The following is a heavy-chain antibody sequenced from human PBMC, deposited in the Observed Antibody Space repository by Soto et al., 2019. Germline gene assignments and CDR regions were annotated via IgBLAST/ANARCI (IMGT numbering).Heavy chain of an antibody. CDR1: GFTFSSYD. D-gene: IGHD6-6*01. J-gene: IGHJ6*03. CDR2: IGTAGDT. Sequence: GGSLRLSCAASGFTFSSYDMHWVRQATGKGLEWVSAIGTAGDTYYPGSVKGRFTISRENAKNSLYLQMNSLRAGDTAVYYCARGSSSSYYYYYMDVWGKGTTVTVSS. CDR3: ARGSSSSYYYYYMDV. V-gene: IGHV3-13*01.